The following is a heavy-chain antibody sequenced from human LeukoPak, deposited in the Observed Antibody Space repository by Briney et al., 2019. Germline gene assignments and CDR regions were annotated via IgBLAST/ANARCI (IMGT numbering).Heavy chain of an antibody. D-gene: IGHD5-12*01. CDR2: ISSSSSTI. CDR3: ARDLDKGYSGYEP. Sequence: GGSLGLSCAASGFTFSSYSMNWVRQAPGKGLEWVSYISSSSSTIYYADSVKGRFTISRDNAKNSLYLQMNSLRAEDTAVYYCARDLDKGYSGYEPWGQGTLVTVSS. CDR1: GFTFSSYS. J-gene: IGHJ5*02. V-gene: IGHV3-48*04.